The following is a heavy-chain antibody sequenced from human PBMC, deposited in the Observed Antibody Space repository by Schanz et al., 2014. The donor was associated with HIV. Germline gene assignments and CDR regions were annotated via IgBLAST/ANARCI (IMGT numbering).Heavy chain of an antibody. D-gene: IGHD2-15*01. J-gene: IGHJ4*02. V-gene: IGHV4-30-2*01. CDR3: ARVTVVEALYYFDY. CDR2: ISHSGIT. CDR1: GGSISSGDYS. Sequence: QVQLQQWGAGLLKPSQTLSLTCAVSGGSISSGDYSWSWIRQPPGKGLEWIGYISHSGITYYSPSLKSRVILSIGRSSNQFSLKLSSVTAADTAVYYCARVTVVEALYYFDYWGQGTLVTVSS.